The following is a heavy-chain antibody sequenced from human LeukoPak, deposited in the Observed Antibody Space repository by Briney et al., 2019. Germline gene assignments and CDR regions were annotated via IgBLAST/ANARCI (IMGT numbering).Heavy chain of an antibody. CDR3: ARHIAVVPSLSYYYYYMDV. J-gene: IGHJ6*03. CDR2: IYYSGST. D-gene: IGHD6-19*01. CDR1: GGSISSSSYY. Sequence: SETLSLTCTVSGGSISSSSYYWGWIRQPPGKGLEWIGSIYYSGSTYYNPSLKSRVTISVDTSKNQFSLKLSSVTAADTAVYYCARHIAVVPSLSYYYYYMDVWGKGTTVTISS. V-gene: IGHV4-39*07.